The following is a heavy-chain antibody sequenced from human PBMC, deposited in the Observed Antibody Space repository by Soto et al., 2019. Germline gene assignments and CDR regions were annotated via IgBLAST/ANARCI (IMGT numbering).Heavy chain of an antibody. V-gene: IGHV4-39*01. CDR3: ARRDVVAASSPWFDP. CDR1: GGSISSSSYY. J-gene: IGHJ5*02. CDR2: IYYSGST. D-gene: IGHD2-15*01. Sequence: QLQLQESGPGLVKPSETLSLTCTVSGGSISSSSYYWGWIRQPPGKGLEWIGSIYYSGSTYYNPSLKSRVTQSVDTSKNQFSLKLSSVTAADTAVYYCARRDVVAASSPWFDPWGQGTLVTVSS.